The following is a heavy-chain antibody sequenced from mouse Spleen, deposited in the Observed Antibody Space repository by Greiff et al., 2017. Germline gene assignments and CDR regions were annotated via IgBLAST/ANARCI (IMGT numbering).Heavy chain of an antibody. V-gene: IGHV5-9-1*01. D-gene: IGHD1-2*01. CDR2: ISSGGSYT. CDR1: GFTFSSYA. J-gene: IGHJ2*01. CDR3: ARLFFTTGNYFDY. Sequence: EVKLLESGGGLVKPGGSLKLSCAASGFTFSSYAMSWVRQTPEKRLEWVATISSGGSYTYYPDSVKGRFTISRDNAKNTLYLQMSSLRSEDTAMYYCARLFFTTGNYFDYWGQGTTLTVSS.